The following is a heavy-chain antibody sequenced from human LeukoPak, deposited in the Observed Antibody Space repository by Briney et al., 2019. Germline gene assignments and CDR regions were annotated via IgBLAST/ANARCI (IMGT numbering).Heavy chain of an antibody. CDR3: ARVNGCSGGSCGWFDP. CDR2: ISAYNGNT. V-gene: IGHV1-18*01. D-gene: IGHD2-15*01. CDR1: GYTFTSYG. J-gene: IGHJ5*02. Sequence: ASVKVSCKASGYTFTSYGISWVRQAPGQGLEWMGWISAYNGNTNYAQKLQGRDTMTTDTSTSTAYMELRSLRSDDTAVYYCARVNGCSGGSCGWFDPWGQGTLVTVSS.